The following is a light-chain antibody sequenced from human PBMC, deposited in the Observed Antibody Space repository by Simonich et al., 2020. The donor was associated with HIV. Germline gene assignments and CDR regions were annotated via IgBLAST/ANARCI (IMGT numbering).Light chain of an antibody. CDR1: SGSIASSY. V-gene: IGLV6-57*01. J-gene: IGLJ3*02. Sequence: NFMLTQPHSVSGSPRKTVTISCTRSSGSIASSYVQWYQQRPGSSPTTVIYEDNQRPTGVPDRFSGSIDYSSNSASLTISGLKTEDEADYSFQSYDSTNWAFGGGTKLTVL. CDR2: EDN. CDR3: QSYDSTNWA.